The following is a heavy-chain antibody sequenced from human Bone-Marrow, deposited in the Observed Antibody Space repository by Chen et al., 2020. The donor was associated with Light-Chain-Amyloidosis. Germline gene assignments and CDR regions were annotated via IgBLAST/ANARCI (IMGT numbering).Heavy chain of an antibody. CDR1: GYTFPNYL. CDR3: ARRRDGYNFDY. D-gene: IGHD5-12*01. J-gene: IGHJ4*02. CDR2: IYPDDSDA. Sequence: EVQLEQSGPEVKKPGESLKISCKGSGYTFPNYLIGWVRQMPGKGLEWMGVIYPDDSDARYSPSFEGQVTISADKSITTAHLQWRSLKASDTAMYYCARRRDGYNFDYWGQGTLVTVSS. V-gene: IGHV5-51*01.